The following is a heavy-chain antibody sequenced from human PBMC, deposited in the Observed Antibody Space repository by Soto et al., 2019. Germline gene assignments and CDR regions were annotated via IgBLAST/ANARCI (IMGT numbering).Heavy chain of an antibody. D-gene: IGHD3-22*01. V-gene: IGHV4-59*01. J-gene: IGHJ4*02. Sequence: SETLSLTCTVSGGSISGYYWAWVRQPPERGLEWIGFIYYDGTTSSNPSLNSRVTLSVDTSKNQFSLKLSSVAAADTAVYYCESQYYYDSSGSQTFDYWGQGTQVTVSS. CDR2: IYYDGTT. CDR1: GGSISGYY. CDR3: ESQYYYDSSGSQTFDY.